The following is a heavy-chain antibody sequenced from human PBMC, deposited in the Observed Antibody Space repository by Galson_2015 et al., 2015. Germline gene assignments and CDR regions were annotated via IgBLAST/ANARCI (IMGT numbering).Heavy chain of an antibody. Sequence: SLRLSCAASGFTVSNSYMSWVRQAPGKGLEWVSIIYNAGATYYADSVKGRFTISSDNTKNTQYLQMNSLRPEDTAVYYCARIGAAAGFSFDYWGQGTLVTVSS. CDR2: IYNAGAT. CDR3: ARIGAAAGFSFDY. J-gene: IGHJ4*02. CDR1: GFTVSNSY. D-gene: IGHD6-13*01. V-gene: IGHV3-53*01.